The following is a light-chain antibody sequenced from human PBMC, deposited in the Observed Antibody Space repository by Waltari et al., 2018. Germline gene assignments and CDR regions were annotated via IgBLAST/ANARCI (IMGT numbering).Light chain of an antibody. V-gene: IGKV1-33*01. J-gene: IGKJ4*01. CDR3: QQYDNLPLT. CDR1: QDISNY. CDR2: DAS. Sequence: DIQMTQSPSSLSASVGDRVTITCQASQDISNYLNWYQQKPGEAPKLLIYDASNLETGVPARCSGSGSGTYFTFTISSLQPEDIATYYCQQYDNLPLTFGGGTKVEIK.